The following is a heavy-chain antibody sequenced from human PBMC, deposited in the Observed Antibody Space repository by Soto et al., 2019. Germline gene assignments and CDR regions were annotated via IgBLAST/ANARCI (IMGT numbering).Heavy chain of an antibody. D-gene: IGHD6-13*01. CDR1: GFTFISYG. V-gene: IGHV3-23*01. CDR3: ARGAAAAGTDWFDA. J-gene: IGHJ5*02. Sequence: EMQLLESGGGLVQPGGSLRLSCAASGFTFISYGMTWVRQAPGKGLEWVSGITTTGRNTYYAESVKGRFTISRDNSKNVVYLQRNSRRAEDTAVYYCARGAAAAGTDWFDAWGQGTLVIVSS. CDR2: ITTTGRNT.